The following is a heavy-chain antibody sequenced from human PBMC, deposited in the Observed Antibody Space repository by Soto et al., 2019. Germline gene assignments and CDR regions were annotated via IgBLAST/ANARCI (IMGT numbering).Heavy chain of an antibody. J-gene: IGHJ4*02. Sequence: SETLSLTCTVSGGSISSGDYYWSWIRQPPGKGLEWIGYIYYSGSTYYNPSLKSRVTISVDTSKNQFSLKLSSVTAADTAVYYCARIGRNFYDSSGYYYVSFDYWGQGTLVTVSS. CDR1: GGSISSGDYY. D-gene: IGHD3-22*01. CDR3: ARIGRNFYDSSGYYYVSFDY. CDR2: IYYSGST. V-gene: IGHV4-30-4*01.